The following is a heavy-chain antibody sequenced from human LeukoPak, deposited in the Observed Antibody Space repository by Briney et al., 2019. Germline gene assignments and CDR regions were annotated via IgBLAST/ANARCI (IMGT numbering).Heavy chain of an antibody. CDR2: ISYDGSNK. CDR3: AKSSEPYYYDSSGPPPDY. Sequence: GGSPRLSCAASGFTFSSYGMHWVRQAPGKGLEWVAVISYDGSNKYYADSVKGRFTISRDNSKNTLYLQMNSLRAEDTAVYYCAKSSEPYYYDSSGPPPDYWGQGTLVTVSS. J-gene: IGHJ4*02. V-gene: IGHV3-30*18. CDR1: GFTFSSYG. D-gene: IGHD3-22*01.